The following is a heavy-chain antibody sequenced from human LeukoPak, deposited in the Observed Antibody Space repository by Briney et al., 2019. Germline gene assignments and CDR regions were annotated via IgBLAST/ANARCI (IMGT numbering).Heavy chain of an antibody. CDR2: IYNSGST. Sequence: PSETLSLTCTVSGGSISSSSYYWGWIRQSPGKGLECIGSIYNSGSTYYNPSLKSRVTISVDTSKNQFSLKLSSVTAADTAVYYCARLSRPYWGPGYWGQGTLVTVSS. J-gene: IGHJ4*02. D-gene: IGHD7-27*01. CDR1: GGSISSSSYY. V-gene: IGHV4-39*01. CDR3: ARLSRPYWGPGY.